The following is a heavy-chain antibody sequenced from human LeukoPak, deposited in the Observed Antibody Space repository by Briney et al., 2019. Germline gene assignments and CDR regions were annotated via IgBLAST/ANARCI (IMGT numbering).Heavy chain of an antibody. CDR3: ARVSEITVAGINY. CDR1: GFTFSSYA. Sequence: GGSLRLSCAASGFTFSSYAMSWVRQAPGKGLEWVSAISGSGGSTYYADSVKGRFTISRDNAKNSLYLQMNSLRAEDTAVYYCARVSEITVAGINYWGQGTLVTVSS. D-gene: IGHD6-19*01. J-gene: IGHJ4*02. CDR2: ISGSGGST. V-gene: IGHV3-23*01.